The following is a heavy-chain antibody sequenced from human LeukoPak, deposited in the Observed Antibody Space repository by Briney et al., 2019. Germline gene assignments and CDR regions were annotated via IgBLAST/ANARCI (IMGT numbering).Heavy chain of an antibody. CDR3: ARDGVAAADTTGRFDP. CDR1: GFTFSSYG. CDR2: IWYDGSNK. Sequence: GRSLRLSRAASGFTFSSYGMHWVRQAPGKGLEWVAVIWYDGSNKYYADSVKGRFTISRDNSKNTLYLQMNSLRAEDTAVYYCARDGVAAADTTGRFDPWGQGTLVTVSS. J-gene: IGHJ5*02. V-gene: IGHV3-33*01. D-gene: IGHD6-13*01.